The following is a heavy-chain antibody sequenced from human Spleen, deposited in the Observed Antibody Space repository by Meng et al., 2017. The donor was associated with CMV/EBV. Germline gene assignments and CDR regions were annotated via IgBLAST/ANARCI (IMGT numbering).Heavy chain of an antibody. CDR1: GFTFSDYY. V-gene: IGHV3-23*01. CDR2: IDASGGST. J-gene: IGHJ4*02. Sequence: GESLKISCAASGFTFSDYYMNWVRQAPGKGLEWVSLIDASGGSTYFADSVKGRFTISRDNSKNTLYLQMSSLRAEDTAVYYCAKVEPPAGGGYFDSWGQGTLVTVSS. D-gene: IGHD2-2*01. CDR3: AKVEPPAGGGYFDS.